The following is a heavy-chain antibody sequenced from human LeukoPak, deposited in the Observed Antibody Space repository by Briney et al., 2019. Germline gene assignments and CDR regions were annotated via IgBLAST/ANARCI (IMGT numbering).Heavy chain of an antibody. V-gene: IGHV4-34*01. Sequence: PSETLSLTCAVYGGSFSGYYWSWIRQPPGKGLEWIGEINHSGSTNYNPSLKSRVTISVDTSKNQFSLKLSSVTAADTAVYYCARSDYRTYYYYYYYMDVWGKGTTVTVSS. CDR3: ARSDYRTYYYYYYYMDV. J-gene: IGHJ6*03. D-gene: IGHD4-17*01. CDR1: GGSFSGYY. CDR2: INHSGST.